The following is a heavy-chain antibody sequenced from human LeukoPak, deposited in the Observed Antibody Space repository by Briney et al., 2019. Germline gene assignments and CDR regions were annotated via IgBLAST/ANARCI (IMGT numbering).Heavy chain of an antibody. CDR2: IWYDGSNK. Sequence: GGSLRLSCAASGFTFSSYGMHWVRQAPGKGLEWVAVIWYDGSNKYYADSVKGRFTISRDNSKNTLYLQMNSLRAEDTAVYYCARGGGHLSLYSDYWGQGTLVTVSS. J-gene: IGHJ4*02. V-gene: IGHV3-33*01. CDR1: GFTFSSYG. CDR3: ARGGGHLSLYSDY. D-gene: IGHD3-3*02.